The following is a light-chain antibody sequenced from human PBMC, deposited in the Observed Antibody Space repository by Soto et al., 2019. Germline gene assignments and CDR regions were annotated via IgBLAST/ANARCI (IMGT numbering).Light chain of an antibody. CDR2: GAS. J-gene: IGKJ2*01. Sequence: EIVLTQSPCTLSSSPGERVTLSCRASQSVNSSYLAWYQQKPGQAPRLLIYGASTRATGLPDRFSGSGSGTDFNLTIARLQPGDFAVYYCQQYGNSPYTFGQGTKVDIK. CDR1: QSVNSSY. CDR3: QQYGNSPYT. V-gene: IGKV3-20*01.